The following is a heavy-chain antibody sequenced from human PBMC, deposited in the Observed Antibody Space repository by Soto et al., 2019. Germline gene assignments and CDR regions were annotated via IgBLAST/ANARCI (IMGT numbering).Heavy chain of an antibody. D-gene: IGHD3-3*01. Sequence: GGSLRLSCAASGFTFSSYSMNWVRQAPGKGLEWVSYISSSSSTIYYADSVKGRFTISRDNAKNSLYLQMNSLRAEDTAVYYCAKVTIFGVQSYYYYMDVWGKGTTVTVSS. CDR1: GFTFSSYS. V-gene: IGHV3-48*01. J-gene: IGHJ6*03. CDR2: ISSSSSTI. CDR3: AKVTIFGVQSYYYYMDV.